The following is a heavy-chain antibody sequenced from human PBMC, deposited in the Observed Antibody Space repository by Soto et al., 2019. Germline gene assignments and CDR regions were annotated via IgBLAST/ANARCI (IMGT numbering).Heavy chain of an antibody. J-gene: IGHJ4*02. CDR3: ARVRYSYGFGLDY. D-gene: IGHD5-18*01. Sequence: PSETLSLTCTVSCGSISSGDYYWSWIRQPPGKGLEWIGYIYYSGSTYYNPSLKSRVTISVDTSKNQFSLKLSPVTAADTAVYYCARVRYSYGFGLDYWGQGTLVTVSS. V-gene: IGHV4-30-4*01. CDR2: IYYSGST. CDR1: CGSISSGDYY.